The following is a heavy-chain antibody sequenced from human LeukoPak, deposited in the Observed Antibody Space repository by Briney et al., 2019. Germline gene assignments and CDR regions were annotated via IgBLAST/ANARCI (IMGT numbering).Heavy chain of an antibody. V-gene: IGHV3-43*02. CDR2: ISGDGGST. CDR1: GFTFDDYA. D-gene: IGHD1-1*01. Sequence: GGSLRLSCAASGFTFDDYAMHGVGQAPGKGREGVSLISGDGGSTYYADSVKGRFTISRDNSKNSLYLQMNSLRTEDTALYYCAKDRYLKYYFDYWGQGTLVTVSS. CDR3: AKDRYLKYYFDY. J-gene: IGHJ4*02.